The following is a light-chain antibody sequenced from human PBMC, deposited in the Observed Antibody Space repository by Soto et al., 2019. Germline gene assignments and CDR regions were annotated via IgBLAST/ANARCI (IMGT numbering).Light chain of an antibody. CDR3: QQYNSYWT. CDR1: QTISSW. CDR2: KAS. J-gene: IGKJ1*01. Sequence: DIQMSHSPSTLSGSVGDRVTITCRASQTISSWLAWYQQKPGKAPKLLIYKASTLKSGVPSRFSGSGSGTEFTLTISSLQPDDFATYYCQQYNSYWTFGQGTKVDIK. V-gene: IGKV1-5*03.